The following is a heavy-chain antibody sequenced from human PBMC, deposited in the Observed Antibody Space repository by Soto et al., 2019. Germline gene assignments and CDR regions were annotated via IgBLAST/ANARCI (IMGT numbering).Heavy chain of an antibody. CDR3: AMVDNYVTPTPQDV. D-gene: IGHD3-16*01. J-gene: IGHJ6*02. V-gene: IGHV1-18*01. Sequence: QVQLVQSGDAVRKPGSSVKVSCKASGYIFVNYGSAWVRQAPGQGLEWMGWISTYSGNTHYASKVQGRLTMTTDTSTSTAYMDLGSLTSDDTAVYYCAMVDNYVTPTPQDVWGQGTTVTVSS. CDR1: GYIFVNYG. CDR2: ISTYSGNT.